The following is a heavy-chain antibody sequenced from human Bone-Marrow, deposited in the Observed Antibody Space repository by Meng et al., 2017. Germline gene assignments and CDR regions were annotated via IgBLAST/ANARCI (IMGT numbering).Heavy chain of an antibody. D-gene: IGHD3-9*01. CDR1: GGSFSSYD. CDR3: ARYPSYYDILTGIALIDVFDI. CDR2: SIHIFGTA. Sequence: SVQVSCKASGGSFSSYDISRVRQAPGHGLEWVGGSIHIFGTANYAQKFQGRVTITADESTSTVYMELSSLRSEDTAVYYCARYPSYYDILTGIALIDVFDIWGQGTRVTVSS. V-gene: IGHV1-69*13. J-gene: IGHJ3*02.